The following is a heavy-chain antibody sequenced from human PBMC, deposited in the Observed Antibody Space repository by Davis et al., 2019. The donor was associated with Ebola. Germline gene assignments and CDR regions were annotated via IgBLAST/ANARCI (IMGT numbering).Heavy chain of an antibody. Sequence: SVNVSCKASGGTFSSYTISWVRQAPGQGLEWMGRIIPILGIANYAQKFQGRVTITADKSTSTAYMELSSLRSEDTAVYYCAREAVLWFGELNRVSSYFDYWGQGTLVTVSS. CDR1: GGTFSSYT. J-gene: IGHJ4*02. CDR3: AREAVLWFGELNRVSSYFDY. V-gene: IGHV1-69*04. D-gene: IGHD3-10*01. CDR2: IIPILGIA.